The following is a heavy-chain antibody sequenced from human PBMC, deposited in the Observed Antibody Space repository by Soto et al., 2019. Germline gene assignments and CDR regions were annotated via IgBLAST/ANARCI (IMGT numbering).Heavy chain of an antibody. V-gene: IGHV3-48*01. CDR3: ARLVVPAADYYYYMDV. Sequence: GGSLRLSCVASGFTFSSYSMNWVRQAPGKGLEWVSYISSSSGTIYYADSVKGRFTISRDNAKNSLYLQMSGLRAEDTAVYYCARLVVPAADYYYYMDVWGKGTTVTVSS. CDR1: GFTFSSYS. CDR2: ISSSSGTI. D-gene: IGHD2-2*01. J-gene: IGHJ6*03.